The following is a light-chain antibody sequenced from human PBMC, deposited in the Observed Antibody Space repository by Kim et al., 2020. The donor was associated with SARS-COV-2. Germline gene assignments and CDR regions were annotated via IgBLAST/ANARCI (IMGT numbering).Light chain of an antibody. Sequence: VSPGQTASITCSGDKLGDKYACWYQQKPGQSPVLVIYQDSKRPAGIPERFSGSNSGNTATLTISGTQAMDEADYYCQAWDSSTSWVFGGGTQLTVL. CDR3: QAWDSSTSWV. J-gene: IGLJ3*02. V-gene: IGLV3-1*01. CDR1: KLGDKY. CDR2: QDS.